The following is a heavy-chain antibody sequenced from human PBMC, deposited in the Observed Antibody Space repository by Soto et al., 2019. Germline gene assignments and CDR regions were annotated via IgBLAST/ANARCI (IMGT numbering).Heavy chain of an antibody. D-gene: IGHD3-22*01. CDR2: IYYSGST. CDR3: ARLTNYYDSSGYHDAFDI. CDR1: GGSISSYY. J-gene: IGHJ3*02. Sequence: SETLSLTGTVSGGSISSYYWSWIRQPPGKGLEWIGYIYYSGSTNYNPSLKSRVTISVDTSKNQFSLKLSSVTDADTAVYYCARLTNYYDSSGYHDAFDIWGQVTLVTV. V-gene: IGHV4-59*01.